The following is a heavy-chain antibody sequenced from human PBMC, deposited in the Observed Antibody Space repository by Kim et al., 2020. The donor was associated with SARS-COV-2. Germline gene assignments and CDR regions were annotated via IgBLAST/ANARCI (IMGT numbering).Heavy chain of an antibody. V-gene: IGHV3-53*01. J-gene: IGHJ4*02. CDR3: ARGGGLGYCSGGSCYGGVFDY. CDR2: IYSGGST. CDR1: GFTVSSNY. Sequence: GSLRLSCAASGFTVSSNYMSWVRQAPGKGLEWVSVIYSGGSTYYADSVKGRFTISRDNSKNTLYLQMNSLRAEDTAVYYCARGGGLGYCSGGSCYGGVFDYWGQGTLVTVSS. D-gene: IGHD2-15*01.